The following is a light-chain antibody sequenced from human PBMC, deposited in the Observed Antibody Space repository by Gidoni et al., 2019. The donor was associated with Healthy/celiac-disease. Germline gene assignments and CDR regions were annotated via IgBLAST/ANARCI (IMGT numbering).Light chain of an antibody. J-gene: IGKJ2*03. V-gene: IGKV3-20*01. CDR3: QQDGSSPYS. Sequence: EIVLTQSPGTLSLSPGERATLSCRASQSVSSSYLAWYQQKPGQAPRLLIYATFSRATGIPDRCSGSGSGTDFILTISRLEPEDFAVYYCQQDGSSPYSFGQGTKLEIK. CDR1: QSVSSSY. CDR2: ATF.